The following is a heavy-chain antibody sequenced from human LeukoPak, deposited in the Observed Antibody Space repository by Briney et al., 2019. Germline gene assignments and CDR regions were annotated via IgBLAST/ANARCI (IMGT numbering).Heavy chain of an antibody. V-gene: IGHV1-2*02. CDR3: ARDHNWGPDY. CDR1: GYSFTDHY. CDR2: IHPKTGVT. J-gene: IGHJ4*02. Sequence: EASVKVSCKASGYSFTDHYLQWLRQAPGHGLEWMAWIHPKTGVTNYAERFQGRLSLTRDTSISTLYMELNSLTSDDTAVYYCARDHNWGPDYWGQGTLVSVSS. D-gene: IGHD7-27*01.